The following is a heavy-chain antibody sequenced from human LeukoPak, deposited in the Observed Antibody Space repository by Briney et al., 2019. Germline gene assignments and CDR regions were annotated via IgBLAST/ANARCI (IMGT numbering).Heavy chain of an antibody. CDR2: ISGSGANT. J-gene: IGHJ4*02. Sequence: GSLRLSCAASGSTFTTYAMSWVRQAPGKGLEWVSAISGSGANTYYSDSVKGRFTISRDNSKDTLYLQMNSLRAEDTAIYFCARRKYDSSGFDYWGQETLVTVSS. V-gene: IGHV3-23*01. CDR1: GSTFTTYA. CDR3: ARRKYDSSGFDY. D-gene: IGHD3-22*01.